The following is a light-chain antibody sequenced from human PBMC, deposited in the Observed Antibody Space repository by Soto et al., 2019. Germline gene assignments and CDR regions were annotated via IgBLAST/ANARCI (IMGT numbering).Light chain of an antibody. V-gene: IGKV3-11*01. CDR1: QSVSDY. CDR3: QRRANWLT. J-gene: IGKJ4*01. Sequence: EIVLTQSPATLSLAPGERATLSCRASQSVSDYIAWYQQKPGQAPRLLIYDSSNRATGVPARFSGSGSGTDFALTISRLEPEDFAGYYCQRRANWLTFGGGTKVEIK. CDR2: DSS.